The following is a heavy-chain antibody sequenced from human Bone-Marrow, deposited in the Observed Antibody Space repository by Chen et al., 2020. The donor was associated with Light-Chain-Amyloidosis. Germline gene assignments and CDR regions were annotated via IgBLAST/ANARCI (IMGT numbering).Heavy chain of an antibody. CDR2: IYPDDSDA. J-gene: IGHJ4*02. CDR1: GYTFPNYW. CDR3: ARRRDGYNFDY. Sequence: VQSGPEVKKPGESLKISCKGSGYTFPNYWIGWVRQMPGKGLEWMVVIYPDDSDARYSPSFEGQVTISADKSITTAYLQWRSLKASDTAMYYCARRRDGYNFDYWGQGTLVTVSS. V-gene: IGHV5-51*01. D-gene: IGHD5-12*01.